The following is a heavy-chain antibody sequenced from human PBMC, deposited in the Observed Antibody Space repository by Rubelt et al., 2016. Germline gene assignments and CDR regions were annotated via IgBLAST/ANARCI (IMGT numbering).Heavy chain of an antibody. D-gene: IGHD3-22*01. CDR1: GYTFTSYY. J-gene: IGHJ6*02. CDR3: AALHEITMIVVVTSRGPHGMDV. CDR2: INPSGGST. Sequence: QVQLVQSGAEVKKPGASVKVSCKASGYTFTSYYMHWVRQAPGQGLEWMGIINPSGGSTSYAQKFQGRVTRTRDTATSTVNRELSSRRSEDTAVYYCAALHEITMIVVVTSRGPHGMDVWGQGTTVTVSS. V-gene: IGHV1-46*01.